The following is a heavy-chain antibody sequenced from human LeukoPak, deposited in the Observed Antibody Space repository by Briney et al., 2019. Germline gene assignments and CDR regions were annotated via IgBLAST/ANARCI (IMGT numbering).Heavy chain of an antibody. CDR2: ISSGGSTI. D-gene: IGHD1-26*01. V-gene: IGHV3-48*03. CDR1: VFTFSSYE. Sequence: HAGGSLRLSCSASVFTFSSYEMNWVRQAPGKGLERVSYISSGGSTIHYADSVKGRFTISRDSAKNSLYLQMTSLRADDTAVYYCARFGPIVGAHDIFDIWGQGTMVTVSS. CDR3: ARFGPIVGAHDIFDI. J-gene: IGHJ3*02.